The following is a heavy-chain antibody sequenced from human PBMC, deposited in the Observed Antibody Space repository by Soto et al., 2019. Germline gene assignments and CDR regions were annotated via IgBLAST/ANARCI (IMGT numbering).Heavy chain of an antibody. CDR2: ISYDGSNK. J-gene: IGHJ4*02. Sequence: FLRLSCAASGFTFSSYGMHWVRQAPGKGLEWVAVISYDGSNKYYADSVKGRFTISRDNSKNTLYLQMNSLRAEDTAVYYCAKTYSGSYGGDFDYWGQGTLVTVYS. CDR3: AKTYSGSYGGDFDY. D-gene: IGHD1-26*01. V-gene: IGHV3-30*18. CDR1: GFTFSSYG.